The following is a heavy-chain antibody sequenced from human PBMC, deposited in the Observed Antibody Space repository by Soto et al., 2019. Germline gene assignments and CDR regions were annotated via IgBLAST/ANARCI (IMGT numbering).Heavy chain of an antibody. CDR3: ARQQYTVVTAFDV. J-gene: IGHJ3*01. CDR1: GGSITPYY. Sequence: QVQLKESGPGLVKPADTLSLKCTVSGGSITPYYWSWIRQTPGGGLEWIGYVSYNGNTNYNPSLKRRVSISADTSKNEFSLKVTSLTAADAAIYFCARQQYTVVTAFDVWGQGTMVAVSS. D-gene: IGHD2-15*01. CDR2: VSYNGNT. V-gene: IGHV4-59*07.